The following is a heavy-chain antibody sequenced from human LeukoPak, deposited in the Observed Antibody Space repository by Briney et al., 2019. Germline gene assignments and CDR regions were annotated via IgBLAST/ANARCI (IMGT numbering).Heavy chain of an antibody. D-gene: IGHD6-13*01. CDR3: ARRPDGIAAADNWFDP. J-gene: IGHJ5*02. CDR1: GGSISSSSYY. V-gene: IGHV4-39*01. Sequence: PSETLSLTCTVSGGSISSSSYYWGWIRQPPGKGLEWIGSIYYSGSTYYNPSLKSRVTISVDTSKNQFSLKLSSVTAADTAVYYCARRPDGIAAADNWFDPWGQGTLVTVSS. CDR2: IYYSGST.